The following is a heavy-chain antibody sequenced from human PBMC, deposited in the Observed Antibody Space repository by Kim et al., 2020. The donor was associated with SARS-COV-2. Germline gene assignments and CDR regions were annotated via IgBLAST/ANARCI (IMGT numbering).Heavy chain of an antibody. V-gene: IGHV3-13*01. J-gene: IGHJ6*02. D-gene: IGHD6-6*01. CDR3: AREYSSSRGYYYGMDV. Sequence: SVKGRFTISRENAKNSLYLQMNSLRAGDTAVYYCAREYSSSRGYYYGMDVWGQGTTVTVSS.